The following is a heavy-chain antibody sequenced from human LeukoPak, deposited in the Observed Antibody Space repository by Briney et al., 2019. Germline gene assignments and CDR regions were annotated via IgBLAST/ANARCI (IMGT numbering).Heavy chain of an antibody. CDR1: GFILSDYA. Sequence: GGSLRLSCSASGFILSDYAMHWVRQASGKGLEYVSAISANGGRTYYADSVKGRFTISRDTSKNTLYLQMSSLTTEDTAMYHCVKDLYKGDTASWYFFHYWGQGTLVTVSS. D-gene: IGHD6-13*01. J-gene: IGHJ4*02. CDR2: ISANGGRT. CDR3: VKDLYKGDTASWYFFHY. V-gene: IGHV3-64D*06.